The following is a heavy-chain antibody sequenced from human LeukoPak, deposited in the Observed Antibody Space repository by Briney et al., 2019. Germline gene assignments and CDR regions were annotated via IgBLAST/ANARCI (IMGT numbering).Heavy chain of an antibody. CDR2: IYNSVTT. CDR3: ARAEEKFSTSWHIGPLDY. J-gene: IGHJ4*02. CDR1: GVSISSYY. D-gene: IGHD6-13*01. Sequence: SETLSLTCTVSGVSISSYYWNWIRQTPGKGLEWIGYIYNSVTTHYSPSLKSRVTMSIDTSKNQFSLNLNSVTAADTAVYYCARAEEKFSTSWHIGPLDYWGQGALVTASS. V-gene: IGHV4-59*01.